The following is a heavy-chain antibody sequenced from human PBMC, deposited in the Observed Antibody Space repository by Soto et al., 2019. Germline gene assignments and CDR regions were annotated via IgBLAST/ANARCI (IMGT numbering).Heavy chain of an antibody. J-gene: IGHJ4*02. Sequence: PSETLSLTCTVSGGSISSYYWSWIRQPPGKGLEWIGYIYYSGSTNYNPSLKSRVTISVDTSKNQFSLKLSSVTAADTAVYYCARIGDYCSGGSCYSSDPYFDYWGEGTLVTVSS. V-gene: IGHV4-59*08. CDR3: ARIGDYCSGGSCYSSDPYFDY. D-gene: IGHD2-15*01. CDR1: GGSISSYY. CDR2: IYYSGST.